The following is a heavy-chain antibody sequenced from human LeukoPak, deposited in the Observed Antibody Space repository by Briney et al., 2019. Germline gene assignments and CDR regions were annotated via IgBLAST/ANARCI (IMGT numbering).Heavy chain of an antibody. J-gene: IGHJ6*03. CDR1: GGSISSYY. CDR2: IYTSGST. V-gene: IGHV4-4*07. D-gene: IGHD6-13*01. Sequence: KPSETLSLTCTVSGGSISSYYWSWIRQPAGKGLEWIGRIYTSGSTNYNPSLKSRVTMSVDTSKNQFSLKLSSVTAADTAVYYCARDRGQQLVLYYYYYMDVWGKGTTVTVSS. CDR3: ARDRGQQLVLYYYYYMDV.